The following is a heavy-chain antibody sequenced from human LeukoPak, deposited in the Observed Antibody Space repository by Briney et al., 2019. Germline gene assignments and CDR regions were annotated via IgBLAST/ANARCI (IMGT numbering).Heavy chain of an antibody. D-gene: IGHD6-13*01. CDR1: GGSFSGYY. V-gene: IGHV4-34*01. CDR3: ARRYSSSSYNWFDP. Sequence: SETLSLTCAVYGGSFSGYYWSWIRQPPGKGLEWIGEINHSGSTNYNPSRKSRVTISVDTSKNQFSLKLSSVTAADTAVYYCARRYSSSSYNWFDPWGQGTLVTVSS. J-gene: IGHJ5*02. CDR2: INHSGST.